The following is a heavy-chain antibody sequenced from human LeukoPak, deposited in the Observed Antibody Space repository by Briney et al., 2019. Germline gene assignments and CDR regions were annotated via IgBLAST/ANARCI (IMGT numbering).Heavy chain of an antibody. Sequence: GGSLRLSCAASGFTFGSYWMHWVRQAPGKGLVWVSRINSDGSSTSYADSVKGRFTISRDNAKNTLYLQMNSLRAEDTAVYYCARDRYCSSTSCPTGDDAFDIWGQGTMVTVSS. CDR3: ARDRYCSSTSCPTGDDAFDI. J-gene: IGHJ3*02. CDR2: INSDGSST. D-gene: IGHD2-2*01. CDR1: GFTFGSYW. V-gene: IGHV3-74*01.